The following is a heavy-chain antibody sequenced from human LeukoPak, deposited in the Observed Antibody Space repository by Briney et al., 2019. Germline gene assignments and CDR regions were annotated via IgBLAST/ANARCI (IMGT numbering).Heavy chain of an antibody. CDR3: ARDKVRVGVGAFDY. Sequence: PGGSLRLSCAASGFTFNYYSMNWVRQAPGKGVEGVSYISSDSDTVFYADSVMGRFTISRDNGQNSLYLQMNSLRAEDTAVYFCARDKVRVGVGAFDYWGRGTLVTVSS. CDR2: ISSDSDTV. D-gene: IGHD3-3*01. V-gene: IGHV3-48*01. J-gene: IGHJ4*02. CDR1: GFTFNYYS.